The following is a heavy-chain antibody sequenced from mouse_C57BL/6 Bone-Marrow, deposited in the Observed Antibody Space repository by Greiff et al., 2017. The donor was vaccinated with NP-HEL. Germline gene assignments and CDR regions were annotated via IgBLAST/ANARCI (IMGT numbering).Heavy chain of an antibody. Sequence: VQLQQSGAELARPGASVKLSCKASGYTFTSYGISWVKQRTGQGLEWIGEIYPRSGNTYYNEKFKGKATLTADKSSSTAYMELRSLTSEDSAVYFCARERNGSTMVTTDAYWGQGTLVTVSA. CDR1: GYTFTSYG. CDR2: IYPRSGNT. J-gene: IGHJ3*01. V-gene: IGHV1-81*01. CDR3: ARERNGSTMVTTDAY. D-gene: IGHD2-2*01.